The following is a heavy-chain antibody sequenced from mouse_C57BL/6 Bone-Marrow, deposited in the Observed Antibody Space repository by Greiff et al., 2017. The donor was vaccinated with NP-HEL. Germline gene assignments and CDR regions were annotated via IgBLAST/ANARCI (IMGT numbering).Heavy chain of an antibody. D-gene: IGHD2-1*01. J-gene: IGHJ3*01. Sequence: EVMLVESGPELVKPGASVKISCKASGYSFTGYYMNWVKQSPEKSLEWIGEINPSTGGTTYNQKFKAKATLTVDKSSSTAYMQLKSLTSEDSAVYYCARGLYGTSVAYWGQGTLVTVSA. CDR1: GYSFTGYY. CDR3: ARGLYGTSVAY. V-gene: IGHV1-42*01. CDR2: INPSTGGT.